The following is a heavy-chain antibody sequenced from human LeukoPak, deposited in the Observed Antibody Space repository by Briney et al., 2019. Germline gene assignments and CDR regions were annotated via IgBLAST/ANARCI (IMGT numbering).Heavy chain of an antibody. Sequence: GGSLRLSCAASGFTFSSYGMHWVRQAPGKGLEWVAVISYDGSNKYYADSVKGRFTISRDNSKNTLYLQMNSLRAEDTAVYYCAKDLTAAGKAPNWFDPWGQGTLVTVSS. J-gene: IGHJ5*02. CDR3: AKDLTAAGKAPNWFDP. CDR2: ISYDGSNK. V-gene: IGHV3-30*18. D-gene: IGHD6-13*01. CDR1: GFTFSSYG.